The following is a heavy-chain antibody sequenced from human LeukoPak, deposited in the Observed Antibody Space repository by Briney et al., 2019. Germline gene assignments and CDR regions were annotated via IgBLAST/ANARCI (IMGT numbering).Heavy chain of an antibody. V-gene: IGHV3-11*01. CDR2: ISSSGSAI. J-gene: IGHJ4*02. CDR3: AKDRDSYGFFDY. D-gene: IGHD5-18*01. Sequence: GGSLRLSCAASGFTFSDYYMTWIRQAPGKGLEWVSYISSSGSAIYYADSVKGRFTISRDNAKNSLYLQMNSLRAEDTAVYHCAKDRDSYGFFDYWGQGTLVTVSS. CDR1: GFTFSDYY.